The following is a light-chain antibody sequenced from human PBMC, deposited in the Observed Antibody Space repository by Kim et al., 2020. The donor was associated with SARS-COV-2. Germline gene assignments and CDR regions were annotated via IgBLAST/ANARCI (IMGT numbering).Light chain of an antibody. CDR1: QDISNY. Sequence: ASVEDRVTITCRASQDISNYLAWYQQKPGKVPKLLIYAASTLQSGVPSRFSGSGSGTDFTLTISSLQPEDVATYYCQKYDSVPLTFGGGTKVDIK. CDR2: AAS. CDR3: QKYDSVPLT. V-gene: IGKV1-27*01. J-gene: IGKJ4*01.